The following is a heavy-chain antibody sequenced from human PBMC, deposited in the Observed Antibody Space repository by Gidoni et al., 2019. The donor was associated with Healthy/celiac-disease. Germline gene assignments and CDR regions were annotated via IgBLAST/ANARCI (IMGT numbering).Heavy chain of an antibody. CDR3: ARHIRSKGLFGVVIILYNWFDP. J-gene: IGHJ5*02. D-gene: IGHD3-3*01. CDR1: GGSISSSSYY. Sequence: QLQLQESGPGLVKPSETLSLTCTVSGGSISSSSYYWGWIRQPPGKGLEWIGSIYYSGSTYYNPSLKSRVTISVDTSKNQFSLKLSSVTAADTAVYYCARHIRSKGLFGVVIILYNWFDPWGQGTLVTVSS. CDR2: IYYSGST. V-gene: IGHV4-39*01.